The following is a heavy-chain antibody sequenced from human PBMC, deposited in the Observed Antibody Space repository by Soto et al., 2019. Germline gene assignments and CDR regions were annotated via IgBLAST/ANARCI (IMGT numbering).Heavy chain of an antibody. CDR2: IYHRDSP. Sequence: LSLTCTVSGGSISSGTYSWSWVRQPPGKGLKWIGYIYHRDSPYYNPSLKSRGTLSVDTSNNQFSLKMSPVTAADTAVYFCARVLRYFEWSLQEALDIRGPGTMGTL. J-gene: IGHJ3*02. CDR3: ARVLRYFEWSLQEALDI. D-gene: IGHD3-9*01. CDR1: GGSISSGTYS. V-gene: IGHV4-30-2*01.